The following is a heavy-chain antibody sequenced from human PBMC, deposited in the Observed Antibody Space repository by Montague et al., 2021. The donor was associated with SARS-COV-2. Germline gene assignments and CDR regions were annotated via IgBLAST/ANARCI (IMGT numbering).Heavy chain of an antibody. CDR2: IYHSGST. CDR1: GGSISSSSYY. D-gene: IGHD1-26*01. V-gene: IGHV4-39*01. CDR3: ARVKWELSVGNVFDI. Sequence: SETLSPTCTVSGGSISSSSYYWAWLRQPPGKGLEWIGSIYHSGSTFYNPSLKSRVSMSVDTSKNQFSLKLSPVTAADTAVYYCARVKWELSVGNVFDIWGQGTMVTVSS. J-gene: IGHJ3*02.